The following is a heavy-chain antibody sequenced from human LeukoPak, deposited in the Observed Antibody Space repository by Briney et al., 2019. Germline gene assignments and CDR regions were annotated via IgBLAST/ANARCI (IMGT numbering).Heavy chain of an antibody. CDR3: ARLWSGYRPPDF. V-gene: IGHV4-39*01. CDR2: IYYSGGT. CDR1: GGSIYSGSYY. Sequence: SETLSLTCAVSGGSIYSGSYYWGWVRQPPGKGLEWIGSIYYSGGTYYNPSLKSRVTMSVDTSKDQFSLKLTSVAAADTAVYYCARLWSGYRPPDFWGQGTLVTVSS. J-gene: IGHJ4*02. D-gene: IGHD3-3*01.